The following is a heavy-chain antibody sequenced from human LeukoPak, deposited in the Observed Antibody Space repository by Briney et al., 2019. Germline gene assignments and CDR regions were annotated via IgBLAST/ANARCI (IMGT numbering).Heavy chain of an antibody. V-gene: IGHV3-21*01. D-gene: IGHD3-16*01. J-gene: IGHJ5*02. CDR3: ARAPAGGWFDP. CDR2: ISTSSNYI. Sequence: GGSLRLSCVASGFTFSTYSMNWVRQAPGKGLEWVSFISTSSNYIYYADSVKGRFTISRDNAKNSLYLQMNSLGAEDTAVYYCARAPAGGWFDPWGQGTLVTVSS. CDR1: GFTFSTYS.